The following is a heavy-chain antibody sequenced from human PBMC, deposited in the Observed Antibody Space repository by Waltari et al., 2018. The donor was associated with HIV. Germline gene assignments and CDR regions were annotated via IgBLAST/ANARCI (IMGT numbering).Heavy chain of an antibody. CDR2: FYPGDYEP. CDR1: GYSFPSHW. Sequence: EVQLVQSETEVKKPGESLKISCKGSGYSFPSHWIAWVRQMPGKGLQWMGIFYPGDYEPKFSPSFQGQVTFSADTSISTAYMQWRSLKASDTAMYYCARLDNAEWDLVADSWGQGTLVTVSS. V-gene: IGHV5-51*01. D-gene: IGHD1-26*01. CDR3: ARLDNAEWDLVADS. J-gene: IGHJ4*02.